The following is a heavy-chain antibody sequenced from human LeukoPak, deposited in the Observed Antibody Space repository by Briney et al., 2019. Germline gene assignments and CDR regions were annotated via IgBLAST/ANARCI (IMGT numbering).Heavy chain of an antibody. CDR2: ISWNSGSI. J-gene: IGHJ3*02. CDR3: AKDSSGFDI. CDR1: GFTFDDYA. V-gene: IGHV3-9*01. D-gene: IGHD3-10*01. Sequence: GGSLRLSCAASGFTFDDYAMHWVRHAPGKGLEWVSGISWNSGSIGYADSVKGRFTISRDNAKNSLYLQMNSLRAEDTALYYCAKDSSGFDIWGQGTMVTVSS.